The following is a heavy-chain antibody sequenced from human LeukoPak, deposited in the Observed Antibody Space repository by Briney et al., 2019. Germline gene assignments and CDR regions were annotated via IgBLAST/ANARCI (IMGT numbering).Heavy chain of an antibody. CDR1: GFTFSSYG. CDR3: AKARDTAMGVSDY. V-gene: IGHV3-30*18. CDR2: ISYDGSNK. J-gene: IGHJ4*02. Sequence: GRSLRLSCAASGFTFSSYGTHWVRQAPGKGLEWVAVISYDGSNKYYADSVKGRFTISRDNSKNTLYLQMNSLRAEDTAVYYCAKARDTAMGVSDYWGQGTLSPSPQ. D-gene: IGHD5-18*01.